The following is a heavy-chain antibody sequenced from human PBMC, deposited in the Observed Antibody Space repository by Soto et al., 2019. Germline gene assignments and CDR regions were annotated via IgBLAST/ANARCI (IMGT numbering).Heavy chain of an antibody. CDR1: GFTVSSNF. V-gene: IGHV3-66*01. CDR2: IYSGGST. D-gene: IGHD4-17*01. J-gene: IGHJ4*02. Sequence: PGGSLRLSCAASGFTVSSNFMSWVRQTPGKGLEWVSIIYSGGSTYYADSVKGRFTISRDNSKNTLYIQMNSLRADDTAVYYCASRRNPYGAYDYWGQGTLVTVSS. CDR3: ASRRNPYGAYDY.